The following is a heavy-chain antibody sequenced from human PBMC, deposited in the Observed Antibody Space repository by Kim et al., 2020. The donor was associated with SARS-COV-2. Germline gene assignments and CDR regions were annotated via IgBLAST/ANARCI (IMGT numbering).Heavy chain of an antibody. V-gene: IGHV3-66*01. Sequence: GGSLRLSCEASGLRVSDDYMSWVRQAPGKGLEWIALIHSAGSTHYADSVKGRFTISRDNSKNTSYYLMVSGIGEDTTAYYCVRVVRFSWVEGILVTVSP. J-gene: IGHJ5*02. CDR2: IHSAGST. CDR1: GLRVSDDY. D-gene: IGHD2-8*01. CDR3: VRVVRFS.